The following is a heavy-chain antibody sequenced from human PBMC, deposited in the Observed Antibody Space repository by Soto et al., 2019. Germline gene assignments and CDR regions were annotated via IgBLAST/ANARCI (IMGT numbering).Heavy chain of an antibody. Sequence: GSLRLSCAASGFTFSDYGMHWVRQAPGKGLDWVAVIWYDESNKYLADSVRGRFSISRDNSKNTLFLEMDSLRADDTAVYFCARGRYGYSANWHFDLWGRGTQVTVSS. V-gene: IGHV3-33*01. D-gene: IGHD4-4*01. J-gene: IGHJ2*01. CDR2: IWYDESNK. CDR3: ARGRYGYSANWHFDL. CDR1: GFTFSDYG.